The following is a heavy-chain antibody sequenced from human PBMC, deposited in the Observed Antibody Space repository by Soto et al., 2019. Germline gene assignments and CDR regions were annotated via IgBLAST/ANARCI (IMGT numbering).Heavy chain of an antibody. D-gene: IGHD3-22*01. V-gene: IGHV5-10-1*01. Sequence: HGESLKISCKGSGYSFAGYWITWVRQKPGKGLEWMGRIDPSDSQTYYSPSFRGHVTISVIKSITTVFLQWSSLRASDTAMYYCARQIYDSDTGPNFQYYFDSWGQGTPVTVPS. CDR1: GYSFAGYW. J-gene: IGHJ4*02. CDR3: ARQIYDSDTGPNFQYYFDS. CDR2: IDPSDSQT.